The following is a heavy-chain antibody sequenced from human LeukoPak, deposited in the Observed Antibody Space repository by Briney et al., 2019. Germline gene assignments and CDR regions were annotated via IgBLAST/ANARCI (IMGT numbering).Heavy chain of an antibody. V-gene: IGHV3-23*01. J-gene: IGHJ4*02. CDR3: AKVTTVVVVSDWFDY. Sequence: GSLRLSCAASGFTFTNYAMSWVRQAPGKGLEWVSAISGSGGVTYYADSVKGRFTMSRDNSKNTLYLQMNSLRAEDTAVYYCAKVTTVVVVSDWFDYWGQGTLVTVSS. CDR2: ISGSGGVT. D-gene: IGHD3-22*01. CDR1: GFTFTNYA.